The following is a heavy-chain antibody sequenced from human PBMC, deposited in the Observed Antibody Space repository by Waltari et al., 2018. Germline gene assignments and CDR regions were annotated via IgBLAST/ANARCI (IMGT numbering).Heavy chain of an antibody. CDR1: GFTFSSYE. Sequence: EVQLVESGGGLVQPGGSLRLSCAASGFTFSSYEMNWVRQAPGKGLEWVSYISSSGSTIYYADSVKGRFTISRDNAKNSLYLQMNSLRAEDTAVYYCARNLPVGPEYWGQGTLVTVSS. J-gene: IGHJ4*02. V-gene: IGHV3-48*03. CDR2: ISSSGSTI. CDR3: ARNLPVGPEY.